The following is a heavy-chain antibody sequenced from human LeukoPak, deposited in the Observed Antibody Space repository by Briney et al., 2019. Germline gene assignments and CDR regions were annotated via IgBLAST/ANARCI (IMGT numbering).Heavy chain of an antibody. J-gene: IGHJ4*02. V-gene: IGHV4-34*01. CDR1: GGSFSGYY. CDR2: INHSGST. Sequence: SETLSLTCAVYGGSFSGYYWSWIRQPPGKGLEWIGEINHSGSTNYNPSLKSRVTISVDTSKNQFSLKLSSVTAADTAVYYCAREGRDGYNFDYWGQGTLVTVSS. D-gene: IGHD5-12*01. CDR3: AREGRDGYNFDY.